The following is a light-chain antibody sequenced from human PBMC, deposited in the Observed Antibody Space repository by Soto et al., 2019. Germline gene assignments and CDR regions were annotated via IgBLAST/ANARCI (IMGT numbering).Light chain of an antibody. CDR3: SSYTSSSTL. CDR2: EVS. Sequence: QSALTQPASVSGSPGQVITISCTGTSSDVGSYNYVSWYQQHPGKAPKLMIYEVSDRPSGISSRFSGSKSGNTASLTIPGLQTEDEADYYCSSYTSSSTLFGTGTKVTVL. V-gene: IGLV2-14*01. J-gene: IGLJ1*01. CDR1: SSDVGSYNY.